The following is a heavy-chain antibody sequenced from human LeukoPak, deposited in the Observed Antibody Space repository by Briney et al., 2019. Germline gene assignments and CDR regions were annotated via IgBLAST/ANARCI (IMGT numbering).Heavy chain of an antibody. CDR1: GFSLSTYG. D-gene: IGHD6-19*01. Sequence: GGSLRLSCAASGFSLSTYGVSWVRQPPGKGLEWVSGITGTGGSTYYADSVKGRFTVSRDTSKNTLYLQMNSLRAEDTAIYYCAKDHGTAVAGLYYWGQGTLVTVSS. CDR2: ITGTGGST. V-gene: IGHV3-23*01. CDR3: AKDHGTAVAGLYY. J-gene: IGHJ4*02.